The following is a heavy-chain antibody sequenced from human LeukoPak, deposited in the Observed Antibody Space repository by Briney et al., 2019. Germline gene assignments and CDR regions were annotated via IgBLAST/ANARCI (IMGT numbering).Heavy chain of an antibody. CDR2: ISGSSSTI. J-gene: IGHJ4*02. V-gene: IGHV3-48*01. Sequence: GGSLRLSCAASGFTFSSYSMNWVRQAPGKGLEWVSYISGSSSTIYYADSVKGRFTISRDNAKNSLYLQMNSLRAEDTAVYYCAISVAVAGPPVDYWGQGTLVTVSS. CDR1: GFTFSSYS. CDR3: AISVAVAGPPVDY. D-gene: IGHD6-19*01.